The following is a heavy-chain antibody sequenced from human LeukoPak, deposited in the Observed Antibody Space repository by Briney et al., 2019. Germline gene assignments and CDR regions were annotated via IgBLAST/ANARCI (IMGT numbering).Heavy chain of an antibody. CDR3: ARAGDGYNFPDY. Sequence: SETLSLTCAVYGGSFSGYYWSWIRQPPGKGLEWIGEINHSGSTNYNPSLKGRVTISVDTSKNQFSLKLSSVTAADTAVYYCARAGDGYNFPDYWGQGTLVTVSS. CDR1: GGSFSGYY. J-gene: IGHJ4*02. CDR2: INHSGST. V-gene: IGHV4-34*01. D-gene: IGHD5-24*01.